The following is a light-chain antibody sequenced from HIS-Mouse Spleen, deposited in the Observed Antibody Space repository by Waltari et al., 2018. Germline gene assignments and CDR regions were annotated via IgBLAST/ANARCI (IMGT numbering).Light chain of an antibody. V-gene: IGKV1-39*01. CDR1: QSISSY. CDR3: QQSYSTPRT. CDR2: AAS. Sequence: DIQMTQSQPSLSASLGDRVPITCRASQSISSYLNWYQQKPGKAPKLLIYAASSLQSGVPSRFSGSGSGTDFTLTISSLQPEDFATYYCQQSYSTPRTFGQGTKVEIK. J-gene: IGKJ1*01.